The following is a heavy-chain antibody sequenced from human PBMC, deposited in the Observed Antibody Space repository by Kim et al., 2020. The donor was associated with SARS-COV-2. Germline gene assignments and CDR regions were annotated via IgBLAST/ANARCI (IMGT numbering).Heavy chain of an antibody. CDR3: ARPVPATLDAFDI. D-gene: IGHD2-2*01. V-gene: IGHV4-39*01. Sequence: SETLSLTCTVSGGSISSSSYYWGWIRQPPGKGLEWIGSIYYSGSTYYNRSLKSRVTISVDTSKNQFSLKLSSVTAADTAVYYCARPVPATLDAFDIWGQGTMVTVSS. CDR1: GGSISSSSYY. CDR2: IYYSGST. J-gene: IGHJ3*02.